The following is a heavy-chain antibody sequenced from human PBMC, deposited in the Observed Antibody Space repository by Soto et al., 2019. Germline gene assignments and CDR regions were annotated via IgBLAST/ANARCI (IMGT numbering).Heavy chain of an antibody. CDR1: GGSISSGGYY. D-gene: IGHD3-10*01. CDR2: IYYSGST. Sequence: QVQLQESGPGLVKPSQTLYLTCTVSGGSISSGGYYWSWIRQHPGKGLEWIGYIYYSGSTYYNPSLKSRVTISVDTSKNQFSLKLSSVTAADTAVYYCARTSMVRGRRWFDPWGQGTLVTVSS. V-gene: IGHV4-31*03. CDR3: ARTSMVRGRRWFDP. J-gene: IGHJ5*02.